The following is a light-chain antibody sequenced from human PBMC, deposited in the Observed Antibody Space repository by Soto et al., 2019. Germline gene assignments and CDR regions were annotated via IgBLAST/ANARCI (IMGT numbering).Light chain of an antibody. Sequence: EIVLTQSPGNLSLSPGERATLSCRASQSVSSSYLAWYQQKPGQAPRLLIYGASSRVTGIPDRFSGSGSGPDFTLTISRMEPEDFAVYYCQQYGSSPLAFGQGTKVEIK. J-gene: IGKJ1*01. CDR1: QSVSSSY. V-gene: IGKV3-20*01. CDR3: QQYGSSPLA. CDR2: GAS.